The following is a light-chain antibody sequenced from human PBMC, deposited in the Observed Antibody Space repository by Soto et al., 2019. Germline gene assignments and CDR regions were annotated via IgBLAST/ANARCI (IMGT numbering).Light chain of an antibody. CDR3: SSYAGSAGVV. J-gene: IGLJ2*01. CDR1: SSDIGGYNY. CDR2: EVS. Sequence: QSVLTQPPSASGSPGQSVTISCTGTSSDIGGYNYVSWFQQHPGKAPKLMIYEVSKRPSGVPDRFSGSKSGNTASLSVSGLQAEDEADYYCSSYAGSAGVVFGVGTKLTVL. V-gene: IGLV2-8*01.